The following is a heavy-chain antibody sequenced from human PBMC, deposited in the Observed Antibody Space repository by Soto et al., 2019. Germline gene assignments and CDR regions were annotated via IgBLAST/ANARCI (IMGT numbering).Heavy chain of an antibody. CDR3: GRLEGLATISYYFYY. CDR2: VYYSGST. V-gene: IGHV4-39*01. CDR1: GGSVSSSSYY. J-gene: IGHJ4*02. Sequence: PEETLSLTCTVSGGSVSSSSYYWGWVRQPPGKGLEWIGSVYYSGSTYYNPSLESRVTISVDKSKNQFSLKLMSLSAADTAVYYCGRLEGLATISYYFYYWGQGALVTVSS. D-gene: IGHD3-9*01.